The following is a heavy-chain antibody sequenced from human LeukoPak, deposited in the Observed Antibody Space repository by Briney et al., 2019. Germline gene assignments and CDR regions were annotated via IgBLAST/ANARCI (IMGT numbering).Heavy chain of an antibody. CDR1: GFTFMSYE. J-gene: IGHJ3*02. Sequence: PGGSLRLSCAASGFTFMSYEMDWVRQAPGKGLEPVAFISGSGSITSYAASVKGRFTISRDNSKNTLYLQMSGLRADDTAVYYCARDYSPVLRFLEWSYFPFGAFDIWGQGTMVTVSS. D-gene: IGHD3-3*01. V-gene: IGHV3-48*03. CDR2: ISGSGSIT. CDR3: ARDYSPVLRFLEWSYFPFGAFDI.